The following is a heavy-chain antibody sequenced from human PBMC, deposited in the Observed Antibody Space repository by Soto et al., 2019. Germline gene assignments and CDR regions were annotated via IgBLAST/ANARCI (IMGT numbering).Heavy chain of an antibody. CDR2: IDPSGGST. J-gene: IGHJ4*02. Sequence: GASVKVSCKASGYTFTSYYMHWVRQAPGQGLEWMGIIDPSGGSTSYAQNIQGRVTVTRDTSTNTVYLELSSLRSEDTALYYCAREFPHTYYFDYWGQGTPVTVSS. CDR1: GYTFTSYY. D-gene: IGHD2-2*02. CDR3: AREFPHTYYFDY. V-gene: IGHV1-46*01.